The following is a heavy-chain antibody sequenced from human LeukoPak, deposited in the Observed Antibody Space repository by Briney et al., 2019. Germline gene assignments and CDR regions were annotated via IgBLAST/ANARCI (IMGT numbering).Heavy chain of an antibody. CDR3: ARAPPGRDRWYSSGWTDAFDI. CDR1: GGSISSYY. V-gene: IGHV4-59*01. CDR2: IYYSGST. D-gene: IGHD6-19*01. Sequence: ETLSLTCTVSGGSISSYYWSWIRQPPGKGLEWIGYIYYSGSTNYNPSLKSRVTISVDTSKNQFSLKLSSVTAADTAVYYCARAPPGRDRWYSSGWTDAFDIWGQGTMVTVSS. J-gene: IGHJ3*02.